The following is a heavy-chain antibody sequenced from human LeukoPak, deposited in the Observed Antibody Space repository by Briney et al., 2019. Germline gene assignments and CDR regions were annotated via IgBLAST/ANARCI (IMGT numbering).Heavy chain of an antibody. V-gene: IGHV4-39*07. Sequence: SETLSLTCTVSGGSISSSSYYWGWIRQPPGKGLEWIGSIYYSGSTYYNPSLKSRVTISVDTSKNQFSLKLSSVTAADTAVYYCARGSLWFGELLYRPVFDYWGQGTLVTVSS. CDR2: IYYSGST. J-gene: IGHJ4*02. D-gene: IGHD3-10*01. CDR3: ARGSLWFGELLYRPVFDY. CDR1: GGSISSSSYY.